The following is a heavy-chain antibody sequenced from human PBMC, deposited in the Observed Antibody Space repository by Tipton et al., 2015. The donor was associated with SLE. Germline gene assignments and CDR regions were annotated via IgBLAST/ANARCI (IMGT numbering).Heavy chain of an antibody. CDR2: IYHSGST. J-gene: IGHJ5*02. D-gene: IGHD3-10*01. CDR3: ARGQLLWFGEFRWFDP. Sequence: TLSLTCAVSGYSISSGYYWGWIRQPPGKGLEWIGSIYHSGSTYYNPSLKSRVTISVDTSKNQFTLKLSSVTAADTAVYYCARGQLLWFGEFRWFDPWGQGTLVTVSS. V-gene: IGHV4-38-2*01. CDR1: GYSISSGYY.